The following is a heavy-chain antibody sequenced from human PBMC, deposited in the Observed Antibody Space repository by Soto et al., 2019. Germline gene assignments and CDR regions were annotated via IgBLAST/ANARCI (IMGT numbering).Heavy chain of an antibody. CDR3: AKDQGGYIVSGMDV. CDR2: INPNSGAT. D-gene: IGHD2-15*01. CDR1: GYTFTDYY. Sequence: QVQLVQSRAEVKKPGASVNVSCKASGYTFTDYYIYWLRQAPGHGLEWMGWINPNSGATNYAHNFQGRVTMTRDTSIRAAYMELSRLSSDDTAVYYCAKDQGGYIVSGMDVWGQGTRVTVSS. V-gene: IGHV1-2*02. J-gene: IGHJ6*02.